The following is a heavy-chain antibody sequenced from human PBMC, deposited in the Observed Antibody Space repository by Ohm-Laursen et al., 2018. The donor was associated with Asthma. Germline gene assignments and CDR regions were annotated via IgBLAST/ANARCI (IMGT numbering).Heavy chain of an antibody. V-gene: IGHV3-30-3*01. Sequence: SLRLSCTASGFTFRSYAMHWVRQAPGKGLEWVAVGGSYYDGGLKYYADSVNGRFTVSRDDSKNTLYLQMSSLRAEDTAVYYCVKEYSRGNFDYWGQGTLVTVSS. CDR1: GFTFRSYA. J-gene: IGHJ4*02. D-gene: IGHD6-13*01. CDR2: GGSYYDGGLK. CDR3: VKEYSRGNFDY.